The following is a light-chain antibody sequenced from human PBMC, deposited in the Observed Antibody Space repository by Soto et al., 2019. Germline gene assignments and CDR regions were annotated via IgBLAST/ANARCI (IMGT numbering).Light chain of an antibody. Sequence: EIVMTQSPGTLSLSPGETATLSCRASQSVSSNYVAWFHQKPGQAPRLLIYGASSRATGVPDRFSASGSGTDFPLTISILEHEDFAVYYCQQYGRSPFTFGPGTKVDIK. J-gene: IGKJ3*01. CDR1: QSVSSNY. CDR2: GAS. V-gene: IGKV3-20*01. CDR3: QQYGRSPFT.